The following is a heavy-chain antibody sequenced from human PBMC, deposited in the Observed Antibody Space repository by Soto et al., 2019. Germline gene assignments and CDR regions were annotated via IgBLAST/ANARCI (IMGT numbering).Heavy chain of an antibody. V-gene: IGHV3-30-3*01. J-gene: IGHJ4*02. D-gene: IGHD3-22*01. CDR2: ISYDGGDK. CDR3: ARKYSLAVVAPGY. CDR1: GFTFSSYT. Sequence: PGGSLRLSCAASGFTFSSYTMHWVRQTPGRGLEWVADISYDGGDKYYADSVKGRFTISRDNSKNTLYLQMNSLRAEDTSVYYCARKYSLAVVAPGYRGKGIPVTVPS.